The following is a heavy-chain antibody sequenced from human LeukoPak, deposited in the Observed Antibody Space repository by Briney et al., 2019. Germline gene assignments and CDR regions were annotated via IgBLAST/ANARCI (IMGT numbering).Heavy chain of an antibody. J-gene: IGHJ4*02. CDR3: AKDLLPGRWDLLSDY. CDR1: GFTFSSYG. Sequence: PGGSLRLSCAASGFTFSSYGMRWVRQAPGKGLEWVSAISGSGGGTYYADSVKGRFTISRDNSKNTLYLQMNSLRAEDTAVYYCAKDLLPGRWDLLSDYWGQGTLVTVSS. V-gene: IGHV3-23*01. CDR2: ISGSGGGT. D-gene: IGHD1-26*01.